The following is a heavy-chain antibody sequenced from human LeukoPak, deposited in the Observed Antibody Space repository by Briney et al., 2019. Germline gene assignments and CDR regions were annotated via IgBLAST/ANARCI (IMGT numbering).Heavy chain of an antibody. Sequence: PGGSLRLSCAASRFTFSTYSMNWVRQAPGKGLEWVSSISSGSSYIYYADSVKGRFTISRDNSKNTLYLQMNSLRTEDTAVYYCANPNYYDSSGYYSDDYWGQGTLVTVSS. V-gene: IGHV3-21*01. CDR1: RFTFSTYS. J-gene: IGHJ4*02. CDR3: ANPNYYDSSGYYSDDY. D-gene: IGHD3-22*01. CDR2: ISSGSSYI.